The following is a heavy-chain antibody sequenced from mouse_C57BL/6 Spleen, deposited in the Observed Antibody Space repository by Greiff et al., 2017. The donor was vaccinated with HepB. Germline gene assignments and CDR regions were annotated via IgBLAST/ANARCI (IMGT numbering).Heavy chain of an antibody. D-gene: IGHD4-1*01. CDR1: GFSLTSYG. J-gene: IGHJ4*01. CDR2: LWSGGST. V-gene: IGHV2-2*01. Sequence: VQLQESGPGLVQPSQSLSITCTVSGFSLTSYGVHWVRQSPGKGLEWLGVLWSGGSTDYNAAFISRLSISQDNSKSQVFFKMNSLQADDTAIYYCARSPPLGRGAMDYWGQGTSVTVSS. CDR3: ARSPPLGRGAMDY.